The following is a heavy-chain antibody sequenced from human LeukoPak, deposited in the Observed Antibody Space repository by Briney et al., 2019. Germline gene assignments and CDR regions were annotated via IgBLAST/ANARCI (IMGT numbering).Heavy chain of an antibody. D-gene: IGHD1-26*01. Sequence: PSETLSLTCSVSGGSISTGTDYWSWIRQPAGQGLEWIGRVYTTGITHYNPSLKSRVHISVDASKNQFSLKLSSVTAADTAVYYCARQAGASDYWGQGTLVTVSS. V-gene: IGHV4-61*02. J-gene: IGHJ4*02. CDR2: VYTTGIT. CDR3: ARQAGASDY. CDR1: GGSISTGTDY.